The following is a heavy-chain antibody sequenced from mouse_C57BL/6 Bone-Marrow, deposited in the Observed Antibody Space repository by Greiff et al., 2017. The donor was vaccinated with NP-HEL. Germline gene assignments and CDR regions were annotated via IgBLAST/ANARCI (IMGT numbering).Heavy chain of an antibody. J-gene: IGHJ1*03. D-gene: IGHD1-1*01. CDR2: IRSKSNNYAT. V-gene: IGHV10-1*01. CDR1: GFSFNTYA. Sequence: EVKLMESGGGLVQPKGSLKLSCAASGFSFNTYAMNWVRQAPGKGFEWVARIRSKSNNYATYYADSVKDRFTISRDDSESMLYLQMNNLKTEDTAMYYCVRAYYGSSYWYFDVWGTGTTVTVSS. CDR3: VRAYYGSSYWYFDV.